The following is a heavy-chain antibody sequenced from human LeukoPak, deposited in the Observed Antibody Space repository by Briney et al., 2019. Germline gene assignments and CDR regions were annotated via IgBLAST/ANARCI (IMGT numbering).Heavy chain of an antibody. CDR3: ARQPVIPHPYWYFDL. V-gene: IGHV4-59*08. CDR1: GGSISSYY. D-gene: IGHD2-21*01. J-gene: IGHJ2*01. Sequence: SETLSLTCTVSGGSISSYYWSWIRQPPGKGLEWIGYIYYSGSTNYNPSLKSRVTISVDTSKNQFSLKLSSVTAADTAVYYCARQPVIPHPYWYFDLWGRGTLVTVSS. CDR2: IYYSGST.